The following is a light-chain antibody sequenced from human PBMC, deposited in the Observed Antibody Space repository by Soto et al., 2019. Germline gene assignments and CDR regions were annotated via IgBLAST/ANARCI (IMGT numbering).Light chain of an antibody. Sequence: SYELTQPPSVSVSPGQTASITCSGDKLGDKYACWYQQKPGQSPVLVIYQDSKRPSGIPERFSGSNSGNTATLTISGTQAMDEADHYCQAWDSSTGVVFGGGTKLTVL. J-gene: IGLJ2*01. CDR2: QDS. CDR1: KLGDKY. CDR3: QAWDSSTGVV. V-gene: IGLV3-1*01.